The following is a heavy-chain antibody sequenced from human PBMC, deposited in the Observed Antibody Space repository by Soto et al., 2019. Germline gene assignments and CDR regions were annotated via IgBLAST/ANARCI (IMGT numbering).Heavy chain of an antibody. Sequence: PSETLSLTCAVYGGSFSGYYWSWIRQPPGKGLEWIGEINHSGSTNYNPSLKSRVTISVDTSKNQFSLKLSSVTAADTAVYYCARSGLRSIAARPGGWFDPWGQGTLVTVSS. J-gene: IGHJ5*02. V-gene: IGHV4-34*01. CDR3: ARSGLRSIAARPGGWFDP. CDR1: GGSFSGYY. CDR2: INHSGST. D-gene: IGHD6-6*01.